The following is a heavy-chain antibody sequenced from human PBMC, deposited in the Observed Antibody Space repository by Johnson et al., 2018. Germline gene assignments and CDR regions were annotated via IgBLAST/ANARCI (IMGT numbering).Heavy chain of an antibody. J-gene: IGHJ4*01. Sequence: QVQLQESGGGAVQPGRSLRLSCTTSGFTFGHYGMHWVRQAPGKGLEWVALISNDGSNKEYSDSVKGRFTISRDNYKNTLYLQMNSLGDGETAVYYCAKAYSSALRSARYYIDYWGQGTLVTVSS. CDR1: GFTFGHYG. V-gene: IGHV3-30*18. CDR3: AKAYSSALRSARYYIDY. D-gene: IGHD4-11*01. CDR2: ISNDGSNK.